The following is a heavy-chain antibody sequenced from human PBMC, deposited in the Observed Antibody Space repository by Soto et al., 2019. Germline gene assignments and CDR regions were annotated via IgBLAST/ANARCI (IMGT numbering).Heavy chain of an antibody. V-gene: IGHV3-23*01. CDR3: AKVVPPGQLMVPSTRPYFDS. D-gene: IGHD2-8*01. CDR1: GFTFRSYA. Sequence: GGSLRLSCAASGFTFRSYAMSWVRQAPGKGLEWVSGISGSGGSSYYADSVKDRFTISRDNSKNTLYLQMNSLRAEDTAVYYCAKVVPPGQLMVPSTRPYFDSWGQGTLVTVSS. J-gene: IGHJ4*02. CDR2: ISGSGGSS.